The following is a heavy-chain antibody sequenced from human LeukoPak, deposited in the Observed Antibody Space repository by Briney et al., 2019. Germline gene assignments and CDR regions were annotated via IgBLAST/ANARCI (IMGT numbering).Heavy chain of an antibody. CDR1: GFNFNNYW. J-gene: IGHJ4*02. CDR2: MYNDGRVI. V-gene: IGHV3-74*01. D-gene: IGHD3-16*01. Sequence: QPGGSLKLSCTVSGFNFNNYWMHWVRQAPGKGLVWVSRMYNDGRVISYADSVNGRFTISRDNAKNTLYLQMNSLRAEDTAVYYCAREFEATGFWALDYWGQGTLVTASS. CDR3: AREFEATGFWALDY.